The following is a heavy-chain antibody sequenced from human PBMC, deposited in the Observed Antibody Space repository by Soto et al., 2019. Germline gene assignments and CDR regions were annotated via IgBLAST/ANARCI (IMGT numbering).Heavy chain of an antibody. CDR2: ISSSSSTI. D-gene: IGHD3-10*01. V-gene: IGHV3-48*01. CDR1: GFTFSSYS. CDR3: ARANYYGSPGDFDY. Sequence: EVQLVESGGGLVQPGGSLRLSCAASGFTFSSYSMNWVRQAPGKGLEWVSYISSSSSTIYYADSVKGRFTISRDNAKNSLYLQMNSLRAEATAVYYCARANYYGSPGDFDYWGQGTLVTVSS. J-gene: IGHJ4*02.